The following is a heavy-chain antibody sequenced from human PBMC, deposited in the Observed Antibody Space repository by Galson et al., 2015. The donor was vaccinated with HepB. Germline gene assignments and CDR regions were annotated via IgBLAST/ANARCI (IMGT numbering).Heavy chain of an antibody. CDR3: AGTTPHITFGGVIAPAYFDY. Sequence: SLRLSCAASGFTFSSYAMSWVRQAPGKGLEWVSAISGSGGSTYYADSVKGRFTISRDNSKNTLYLQMNSLRAEDTAVYYCAGTTPHITFGGVIAPAYFDYWGQGTLVTVSS. D-gene: IGHD3-16*02. CDR1: GFTFSSYA. CDR2: ISGSGGST. J-gene: IGHJ4*02. V-gene: IGHV3-23*01.